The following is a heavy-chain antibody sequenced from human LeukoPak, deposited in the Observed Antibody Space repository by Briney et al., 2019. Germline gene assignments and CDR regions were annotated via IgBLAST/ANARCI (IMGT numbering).Heavy chain of an antibody. J-gene: IGHJ3*02. CDR3: ARDGISTIFGVVITTDAFDI. CDR1: GGSISSGSYY. Sequence: SQTLSLTCTVSGGSISSGSYYWSWIRQPAGKGLEWIGRIYTSGGTNYNPSLKSRVTISVDTSKNQFSLKLSSVTAADTAVYYCARDGISTIFGVVITTDAFDIWGQGTMVTVSS. D-gene: IGHD3-3*01. V-gene: IGHV4-61*02. CDR2: IYTSGGT.